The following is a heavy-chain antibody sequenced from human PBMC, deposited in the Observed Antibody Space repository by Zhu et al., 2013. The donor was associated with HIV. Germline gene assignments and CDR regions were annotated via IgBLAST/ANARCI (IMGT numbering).Heavy chain of an antibody. CDR1: GGKLKYTA. D-gene: IGHD4-17*01. J-gene: IGHJ4*02. CDR2: IMPVFGTT. Sequence: QLQLVQSGAEVKRPGSSVKVSCQASGGKLKYTAISWLRRAPGQGLEWMGSIMPVFGTTKYEQSFQGRLTISADTSKTTVFMELNNLTPDDTAVYFCARGGGSSSYGGKSWYFDYWGQGTQVTVSS. CDR3: ARGGGSSSYGGKSWYFDY. V-gene: IGHV1-69*06.